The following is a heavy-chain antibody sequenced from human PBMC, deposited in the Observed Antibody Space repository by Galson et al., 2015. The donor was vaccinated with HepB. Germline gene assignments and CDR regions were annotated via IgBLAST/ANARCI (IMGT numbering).Heavy chain of an antibody. Sequence: SLRLSCAASGFTFRNNWMHWVRQAPGKGLVWVSRINTDGSNSSYADSVKGRFTISRDNAKNTLYLQMNSLRAEDTALYYCARIRYCSGDSCYSGPLDSWGQGTLVTVSS. CDR3: ARIRYCSGDSCYSGPLDS. CDR2: INTDGSNS. J-gene: IGHJ4*02. D-gene: IGHD2-15*01. V-gene: IGHV3-74*01. CDR1: GFTFRNNW.